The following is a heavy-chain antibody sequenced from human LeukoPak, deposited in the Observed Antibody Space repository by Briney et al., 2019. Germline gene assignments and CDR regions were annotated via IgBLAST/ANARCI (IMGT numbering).Heavy chain of an antibody. D-gene: IGHD1-26*01. CDR1: GYTFTSNV. CDR2: ITTYNGDT. Sequence: ASMNVSCKASGYTFTSNVITWVRQAPGQGLEWMGYITTYNGDTNYAQKFQGRVTMTTDTSTSTAYTELRSLRSDDTAMYYCARGRYSGSYTLFDYWGQGILVTVSS. V-gene: IGHV1-18*01. CDR3: ARGRYSGSYTLFDY. J-gene: IGHJ4*02.